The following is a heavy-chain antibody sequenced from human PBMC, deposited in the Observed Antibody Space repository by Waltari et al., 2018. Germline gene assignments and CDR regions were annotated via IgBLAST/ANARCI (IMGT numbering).Heavy chain of an antibody. V-gene: IGHV4-38-2*01. D-gene: IGHD2-2*03. J-gene: IGHJ4*02. CDR1: GYSIKSRYY. CDR2: LYHAGDI. CDR3: SRQVLGYCTSAACRRLES. Sequence: QVQLQESGPGLVKSSETLSPPCDLAGYSIKSRYYWGWIRQSPGKGLEWIATLYHAGDIFYNPSLKSRVTISMDTSKNQFSLKLNSVTAADTAVYFCSRQVLGYCTSAACRRLESWGQGTLVTVSS.